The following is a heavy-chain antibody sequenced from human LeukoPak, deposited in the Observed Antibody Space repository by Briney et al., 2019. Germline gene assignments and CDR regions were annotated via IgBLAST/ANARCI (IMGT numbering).Heavy chain of an antibody. CDR2: IGGSGGST. V-gene: IGHV3-23*01. CDR3: AREPEYYYGSGRDLFLFDY. CDR1: GFTISTYA. J-gene: IGHJ4*02. Sequence: PGGSVRRSCAASGFTISTYARSWLRQAPGKGLEWVSGIGGSGGSTSYADSAKGRFTISRDNSKNTLYLEINSLRAEDAAILYCAREPEYYYGSGRDLFLFDYWGQGTLVTVSS. D-gene: IGHD3-10*01.